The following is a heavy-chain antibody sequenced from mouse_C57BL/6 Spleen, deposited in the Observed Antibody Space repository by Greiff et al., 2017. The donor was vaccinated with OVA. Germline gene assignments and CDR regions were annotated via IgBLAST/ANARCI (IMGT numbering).Heavy chain of an antibody. CDR1: GYTFTSYD. CDR3: ARRTPFDY. CDR2: IYPSAGST. J-gene: IGHJ2*01. V-gene: IGHV1-85*01. Sequence: VQLQQSGPELVKPGASVKLSCKASGYTFTSYDINWVKQRPGQGLEWIGCIYPSAGSTKYNEKFKGKATVTVDTSSSTAYMELHSLTSEDSAVYFCARRTPFDYWGQGTTRTVSS.